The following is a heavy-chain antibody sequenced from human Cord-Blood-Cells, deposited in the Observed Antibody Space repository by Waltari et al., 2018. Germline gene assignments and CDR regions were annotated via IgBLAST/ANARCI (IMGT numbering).Heavy chain of an antibody. CDR1: GYTFTSYD. CDR2: MNPNSGNT. D-gene: IGHD6-6*01. V-gene: IGHV1-8*03. CDR3: ATWGYSSSYDAFDI. Sequence: QVQLVQSGAEVKKPGASVKVSCKASGYTFTSYDINWVRQATGQGLELMGWMNPNSGNTGYAQKFQGRVTITRNTSISTAYMELSSLRSEDTAVYYCATWGYSSSYDAFDIWGQGTMVTVSS. J-gene: IGHJ3*02.